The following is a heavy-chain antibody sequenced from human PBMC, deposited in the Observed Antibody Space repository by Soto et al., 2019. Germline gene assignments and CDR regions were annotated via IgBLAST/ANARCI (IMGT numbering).Heavy chain of an antibody. CDR2: IYYSGST. J-gene: IGHJ4*02. V-gene: IGHV4-59*01. CDR1: GGSISSYY. CDR3: ARDGDSYDFWSGPIPTD. D-gene: IGHD3-3*01. Sequence: PSETLSLTCTASGGSISSYYWSWIRQPPGKGLEWIGYIYYSGSTNYNPSLKSRVTISVDTSKNQFSLKLSSVTAADTAVYYRARDGDSYDFWSGPIPTDWGQGTLVTVSS.